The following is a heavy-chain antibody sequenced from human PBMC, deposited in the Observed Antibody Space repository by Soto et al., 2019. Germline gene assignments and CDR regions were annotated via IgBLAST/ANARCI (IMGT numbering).Heavy chain of an antibody. CDR2: VNPNSGGT. Sequence: ALVKVSCKASGYTFNSYVINWGRQATGQGLEWVGWVNPNSGGTNYAQKFQGWVTMTRDTSTSTAYMELSSLRSDDTAVYYCARDAVGATTANWFDPWGQGTLVTVSS. CDR3: ARDAVGATTANWFDP. CDR1: GYTFNSYV. J-gene: IGHJ5*02. V-gene: IGHV1-2*04. D-gene: IGHD1-26*01.